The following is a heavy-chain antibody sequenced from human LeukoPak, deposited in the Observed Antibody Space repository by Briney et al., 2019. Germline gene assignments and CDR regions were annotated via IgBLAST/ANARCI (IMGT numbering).Heavy chain of an antibody. CDR3: ARGRWIPVYAIGQQWLVFDY. CDR2: INHSGST. CDR1: GGSFSGYY. Sequence: KPSETLSLTCAVYGGSFSGYYWSWIRQPPGKGLEWIGEINHSGSTNYNPSLKSRVTISVDTSKNQFSLKLSSVTAADTAVYYCARGRWIPVYAIGQQWLVFDYWGQGTLVTVSS. V-gene: IGHV4-34*01. J-gene: IGHJ4*02. D-gene: IGHD6-19*01.